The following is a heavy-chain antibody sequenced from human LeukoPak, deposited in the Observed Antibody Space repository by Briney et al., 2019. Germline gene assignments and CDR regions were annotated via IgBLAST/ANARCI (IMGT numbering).Heavy chain of an antibody. CDR2: VSNIGTT. D-gene: IGHD3-3*01. V-gene: IGHV4-39*01. J-gene: IGHJ6*03. CDR1: GGSMNSNTYY. Sequence: SSETLSLTCTVSGGSMNSNTYYWGWIRQPPGKGLEWIGIVSNIGTTYYNPSLKNRVTISVDTSKNQFSLRMSSVAATDTAVYYCARVHTRNSLEWLSRYYYYMDVWGKGTTVTVSS. CDR3: ARVHTRNSLEWLSRYYYYMDV.